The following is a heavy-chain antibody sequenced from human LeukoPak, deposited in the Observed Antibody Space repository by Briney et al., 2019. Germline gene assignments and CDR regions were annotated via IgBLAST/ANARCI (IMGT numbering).Heavy chain of an antibody. J-gene: IGHJ4*02. CDR1: GFTVSSNY. CDR2: IYSDGST. D-gene: IGHD3-22*01. CDR3: AKDRGSGYHYFDY. Sequence: GGSLRLSCAASGFTVSSNYMSWVRQAPGKGLGWVSIIYSDGSTYYADSVKGRFTISRDNSKNTLYLQMNRLRAEDTAVYYCAKDRGSGYHYFDYWGQGTLVTVSS. V-gene: IGHV3-53*01.